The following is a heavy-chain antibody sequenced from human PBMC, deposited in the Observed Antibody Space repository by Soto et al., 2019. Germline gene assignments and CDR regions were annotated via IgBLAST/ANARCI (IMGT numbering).Heavy chain of an antibody. V-gene: IGHV4-31*03. CDR2: IYSNGFT. J-gene: IGHJ6*02. CDR1: GDSVSSGGYY. D-gene: IGHD2-21*01. Sequence: SETLSLTCIVSGDSVSSGGYYWSWIRQHPGKGLEWIGYIYSNGFTYYNPSLESRVTISLDTSKNQFSLKLTSVTAADTAVYYCAASCVGCGGFNYYGMDVWGQGTTVTVSS. CDR3: AASCVGCGGFNYYGMDV.